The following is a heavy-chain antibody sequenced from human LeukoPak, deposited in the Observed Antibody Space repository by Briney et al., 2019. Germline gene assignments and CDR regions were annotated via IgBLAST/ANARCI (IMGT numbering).Heavy chain of an antibody. J-gene: IGHJ6*02. V-gene: IGHV1-69*04. CDR3: AREGVVVPAAIPYYYYGMDV. CDR2: IIPILGIA. D-gene: IGHD2-2*01. CDR1: GGTFSSYA. Sequence: SVKVSCKASGGTFSSYAISWVRQAPGQGLEWMGRIIPILGIANYAQKFQGRVTITADKSTSTAYMELSSLRSEDTAVYYCAREGVVVPAAIPYYYYGMDVWGQGTTVTVSS.